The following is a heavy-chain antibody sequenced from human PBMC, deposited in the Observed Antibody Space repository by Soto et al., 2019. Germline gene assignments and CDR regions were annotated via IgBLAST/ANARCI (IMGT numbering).Heavy chain of an antibody. CDR3: ARGGNNGWSLDY. CDR2: IWYDGSNK. CDR1: GFTFSNYA. Sequence: QVQLVESGGGVVQPGRSLRLSCAASGFTFSNYAMHWVRQAPGKGLEWVAIIWYDGSNKYYADSVEGRFTISRDNSKNTLYLQLNSLRAEDTAVYYCARGGNNGWSLDYWGQGTLVTVSS. D-gene: IGHD6-19*01. J-gene: IGHJ4*02. V-gene: IGHV3-33*01.